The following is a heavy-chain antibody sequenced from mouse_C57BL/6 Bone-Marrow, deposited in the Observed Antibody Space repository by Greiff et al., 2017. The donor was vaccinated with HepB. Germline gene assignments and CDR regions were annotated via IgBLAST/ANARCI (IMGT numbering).Heavy chain of an antibody. CDR2: ISSGGSYT. J-gene: IGHJ1*03. Sequence: EVQVVESGGDLVKPGGSLKLSCAASGFTFSSYGMSWVRQTPDKRLEWVATISSGGSYTYYPDSVKGRFTISRDNAKNTLYLQMSSLKSEDTAMYYCAIRALLRWYFDVWGTGTTVTVSS. V-gene: IGHV5-6*01. D-gene: IGHD1-2*01. CDR1: GFTFSSYG. CDR3: AIRALLRWYFDV.